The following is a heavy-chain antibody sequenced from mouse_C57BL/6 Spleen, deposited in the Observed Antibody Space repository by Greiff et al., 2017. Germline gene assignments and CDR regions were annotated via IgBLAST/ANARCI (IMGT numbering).Heavy chain of an antibody. D-gene: IGHD1-1*01. CDR3: ARWDYGSKEENCYFDV. CDR2: IYPGDGDT. V-gene: IGHV1-82*01. CDR1: GYAFSSSW. Sequence: VQLQQSGPELVKPGASVKISCKASGYAFSSSWMNWVKQRPGKGLEWIGRIYPGDGDTNYNGKFKGKATLTADKSSSTAYMQLSSLTSEDSAVYFCARWDYGSKEENCYFDVWGTGTTVTVSS. J-gene: IGHJ1*03.